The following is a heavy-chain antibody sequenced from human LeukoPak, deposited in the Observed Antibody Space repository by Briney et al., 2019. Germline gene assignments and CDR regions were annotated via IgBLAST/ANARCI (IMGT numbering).Heavy chain of an antibody. J-gene: IGHJ4*02. Sequence: GGSLRFSCAASGFTVSSNYMSWVRQAPGKGLEWVSVIYSGGSTYYADSVKGRFTIPRDNSKNTLYLQMNSLRAEDTAVYYCAKLYSSSSFDYWGQGTLVTVSS. V-gene: IGHV3-53*01. CDR2: IYSGGST. CDR3: AKLYSSSSFDY. D-gene: IGHD6-13*01. CDR1: GFTVSSNY.